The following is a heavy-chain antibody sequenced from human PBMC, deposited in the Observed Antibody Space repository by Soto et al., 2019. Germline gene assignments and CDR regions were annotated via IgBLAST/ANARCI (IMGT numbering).Heavy chain of an antibody. Sequence: QVQLMQSGAEVRKPGASVRLSCETSGYNFNQYYIHWVRQAPGQGLEWMGIINLRGGTTEYAHKVRGRLTVTGDTSTKTAYMELRSLRSEDTAMYFCARGPEDSDVPRWDYWGQGTLVTVSS. CDR3: ARGPEDSDVPRWDY. CDR2: INLRGGTT. J-gene: IGHJ4*02. CDR1: GYNFNQYY. D-gene: IGHD1-26*01. V-gene: IGHV1-46*02.